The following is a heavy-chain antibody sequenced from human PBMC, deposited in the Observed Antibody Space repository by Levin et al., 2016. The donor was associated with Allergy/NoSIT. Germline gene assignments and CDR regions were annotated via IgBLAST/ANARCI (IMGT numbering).Heavy chain of an antibody. CDR1: GGTFSSYA. Sequence: SVKVSCKASGGTFSSYAISWVRQAPGQGLEWMGGIIPIFGTANYAQKFQGRVTITADESTSTAYMELSSLRSEDTAVYYCARDRRFRGSLPGWFDPWGQGTLVTVSS. V-gene: IGHV1-69*13. CDR2: IIPIFGTA. J-gene: IGHJ5*02. D-gene: IGHD1-26*01. CDR3: ARDRRFRGSLPGWFDP.